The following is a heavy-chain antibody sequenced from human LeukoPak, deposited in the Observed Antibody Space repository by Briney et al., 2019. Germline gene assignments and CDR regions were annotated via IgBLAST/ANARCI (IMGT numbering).Heavy chain of an antibody. V-gene: IGHV4-39*01. CDR3: ARHIQIAFRVFRLGWIDP. J-gene: IGHJ5*02. CDR2: IYYSGNT. Sequence: SETLSLTCTVSGDSISSSKKYWGWVRQPPGTGLEWIGSIYYSGNTYYNPSLKSRVTISLDTSRNQFSLRLSSVTAADTAVYYCARHIQIAFRVFRLGWIDPWGQGTLVTVSS. CDR1: GDSISSSKKY. D-gene: IGHD3-3*02.